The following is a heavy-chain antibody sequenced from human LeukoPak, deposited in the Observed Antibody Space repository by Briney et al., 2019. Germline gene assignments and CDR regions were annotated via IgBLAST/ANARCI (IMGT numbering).Heavy chain of an antibody. J-gene: IGHJ4*02. CDR3: ARGGNSGLTY. D-gene: IGHD5-12*01. CDR2: INHSGST. V-gene: IGHV4-34*01. Sequence: PSETLSLTCAVYGGSFSGYYWSWIRQPPGKGLEWIGEINHSGSTNYNPSLPSRVTISVGTSKNQFSLKLSSVTAADTAVYYCARGGNSGLTYWGQGTLVIVSS. CDR1: GGSFSGYY.